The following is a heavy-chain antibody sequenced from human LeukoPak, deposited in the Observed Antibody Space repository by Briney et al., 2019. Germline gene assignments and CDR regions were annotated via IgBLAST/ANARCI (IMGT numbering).Heavy chain of an antibody. J-gene: IGHJ4*02. CDR1: DDSISDYY. Sequence: SETLSLTCTVSDDSISDYYRGWIRQPPGKGLEWIGYFHNSGTSTYNPSLKSRVTISADTSKNQFSLKLNSLTTADTAVYYCATYVDSSGYYSDYWGQGTLVTVSS. CDR3: ATYVDSSGYYSDY. V-gene: IGHV4-59*01. D-gene: IGHD3-22*01. CDR2: FHNSGTS.